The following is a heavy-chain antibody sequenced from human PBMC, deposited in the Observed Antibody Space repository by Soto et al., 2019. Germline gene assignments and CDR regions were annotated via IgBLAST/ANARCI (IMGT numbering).Heavy chain of an antibody. J-gene: IGHJ6*01. V-gene: IGHV4-31*02. Sequence: QVQLQESGPGLVKPSQTLSLTCTVSGGSLSRGGYYWTWIRQHPGKGLEWIGYKYNSGSTYYNPSLKSRVTISVDMSKSQLSLKLSSVTAADTAVYYCARGGTSGTTPRYYYYYHPMDVW. CDR1: GGSLSRGGYY. CDR2: KYNSGST. D-gene: IGHD1-1*01. CDR3: ARGGTSGTTPRYYYYYHPMDV.